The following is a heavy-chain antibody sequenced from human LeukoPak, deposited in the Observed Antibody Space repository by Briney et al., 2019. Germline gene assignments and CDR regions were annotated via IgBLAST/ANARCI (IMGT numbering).Heavy chain of an antibody. CDR1: GGTFSSKV. D-gene: IGHD6-13*01. Sequence: RASVKVSCKASGGTFSSKVISWVRQAPGQGLEWMGRIIPILNTADYAQKFQGRVTITADKSTNTAYMELGSLRSEDTAVYYCARSGGSSWYVSMYFWGQGTLVTVSS. J-gene: IGHJ4*02. CDR3: ARSGGSSWYVSMYF. V-gene: IGHV1-69*04. CDR2: IIPILNTA.